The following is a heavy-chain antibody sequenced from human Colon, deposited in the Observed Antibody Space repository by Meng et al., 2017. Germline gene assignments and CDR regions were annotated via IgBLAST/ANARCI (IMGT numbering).Heavy chain of an antibody. Sequence: QVCIQNCGHDHFNPWRHLTPHMIYQGRSLRNHPLGWVPQPPGKGLQWIGEINHDGNTNYNPSLKSRVTISVDTSKNQFSLTLRSVTAADTAVYYCARNEIKYYFGSSNYRSYNYFDPWGQGTLVTVSS. V-gene: IGHV4-34*01. D-gene: IGHD3-10*01. J-gene: IGHJ5*01. CDR2: INHDGNT. CDR1: RSLRNHP. CDR3: ARNEIKYYFGSSNYRSYNYFDP.